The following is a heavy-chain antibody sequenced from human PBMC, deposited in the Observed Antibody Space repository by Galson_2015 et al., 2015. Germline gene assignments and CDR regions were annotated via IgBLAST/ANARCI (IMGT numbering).Heavy chain of an antibody. D-gene: IGHD6-13*01. J-gene: IGHJ4*02. Sequence: SLRLSCAASGFNFGSYGMHWVRQAPGKGLEWVAVIWYDGSNEYYGDSMKGRFTISRGNSKNTLYLQMNSLRVEDTAVYFCARDFLGYGCSWLPYYWGQGTLVTVSS. V-gene: IGHV3-33*01. CDR3: ARDFLGYGCSWLPYY. CDR2: IWYDGSNE. CDR1: GFNFGSYG.